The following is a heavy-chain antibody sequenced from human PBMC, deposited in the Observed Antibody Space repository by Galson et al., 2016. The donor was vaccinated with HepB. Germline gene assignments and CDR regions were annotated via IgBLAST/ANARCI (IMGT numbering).Heavy chain of an antibody. CDR2: TDQGGSAK. V-gene: IGHV3-7*01. CDR3: ARDPTDLHRLQAGERWFDP. D-gene: IGHD3-16*01. Sequence: SLRLSCATSAVTFGRNWMGWFRQAPGKGLEWVANTDQGGSAKNFVDSVRGRFTISRDNAKKSLYLEMSSLRVEDTAVFYCARDPTDLHRLQAGERWFDPWGQGIPVTVSS. J-gene: IGHJ5*02. CDR1: AVTFGRNW.